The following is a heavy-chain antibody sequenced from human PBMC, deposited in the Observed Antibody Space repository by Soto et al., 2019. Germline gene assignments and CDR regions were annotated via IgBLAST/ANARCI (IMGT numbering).Heavy chain of an antibody. CDR1: GFTFDDYA. CDR3: AKDDY. CDR2: ISWNSGSI. V-gene: IGHV3-9*01. Sequence: EVQLVESGGGLVQPGRSLRLSCAASGFTFDDYAMHWVRQAPGKGLEWVSGISWNSGSIGYADSVKGRFTISRDKAKNSLYLQMNSLRAEDTALYYCAKDDYWGQGTLVTVSS. J-gene: IGHJ4*02.